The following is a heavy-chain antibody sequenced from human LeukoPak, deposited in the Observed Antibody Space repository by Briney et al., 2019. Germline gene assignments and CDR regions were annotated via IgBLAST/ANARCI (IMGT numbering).Heavy chain of an antibody. J-gene: IGHJ4*02. V-gene: IGHV3-21*01. CDR3: ARDDVGGSYYYFDY. D-gene: IGHD1-26*01. CDR2: ISSSSSYI. Sequence: MSGGSLRLSCAASGFTFSSYSMNWVRQALGKGLEWVSSISSSSSYIYYADSVKGRFTISRDNAKNSLYLQMNSLRAEDTAVYYCARDDVGGSYYYFDYWGQGTLVTVSS. CDR1: GFTFSSYS.